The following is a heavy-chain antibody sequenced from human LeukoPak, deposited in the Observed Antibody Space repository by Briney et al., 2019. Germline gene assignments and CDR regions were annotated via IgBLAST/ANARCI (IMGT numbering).Heavy chain of an antibody. CDR2: MKQDGSEK. CDR1: GFTFSSHW. Sequence: PGGSLRLSCAASGFTFSSHWMSWVRQAPGKGLEWVANMKQDGSEKYYVDSVKGRFTISRDNAKNSLYLQMNSLRAEDTAVYYCARDGAAAGMGDAFDIWGQGTMVTVSS. D-gene: IGHD6-13*01. CDR3: ARDGAAAGMGDAFDI. J-gene: IGHJ3*02. V-gene: IGHV3-7*03.